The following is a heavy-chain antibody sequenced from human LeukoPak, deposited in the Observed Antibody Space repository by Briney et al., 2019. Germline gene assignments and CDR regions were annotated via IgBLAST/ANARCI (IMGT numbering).Heavy chain of an antibody. CDR3: ARDLITMVRDGGFDP. D-gene: IGHD3-10*01. CDR1: GGSISSGDYY. CDR2: IYYSGST. V-gene: IGHV4-30-4*01. Sequence: SQTLSLTCTVSGGSISSGDYYWSWIRQPQAKGLEWIGSIYYSGSTYYNPSLKSRVTISVDTSKNQFSLKLSSVTAADTAVYYCARDLITMVRDGGFDPWGQGTLVTVSS. J-gene: IGHJ5*02.